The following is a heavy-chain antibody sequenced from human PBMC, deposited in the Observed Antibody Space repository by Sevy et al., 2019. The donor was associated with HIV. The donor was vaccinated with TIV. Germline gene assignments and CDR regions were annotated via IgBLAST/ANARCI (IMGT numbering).Heavy chain of an antibody. D-gene: IGHD1-26*01. J-gene: IGHJ4*02. Sequence: GGSLRLSCAASGFIFSSYGMHWVRQAPGKGLEWVTIISYVGCSKYYADSVKGRFTISRDNSENILYLQMNSLRTDDTAVYYCVKGGVTWELLDYWGQGTLVTVSS. CDR3: VKGGVTWELLDY. V-gene: IGHV3-30*18. CDR2: ISYVGCSK. CDR1: GFIFSSYG.